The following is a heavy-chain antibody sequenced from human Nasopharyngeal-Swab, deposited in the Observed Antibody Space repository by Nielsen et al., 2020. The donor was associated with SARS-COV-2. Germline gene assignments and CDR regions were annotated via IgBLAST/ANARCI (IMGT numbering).Heavy chain of an antibody. CDR1: GYTFTSYY. J-gene: IGHJ6*02. D-gene: IGHD3-3*01. CDR3: ARDVEDFWSGYSFKPYYYYGMDV. V-gene: IGHV1-46*01. CDR2: INPSGGST. Sequence: ASVKVSCKASGYTFTSYYMHWVRQAPGQGLEWMGIINPSGGSTSYAQKFQGRVTMTRDTSTSTVYVELSSLRSEDTAVYYCARDVEDFWSGYSFKPYYYYGMDVWGQGTTVTVSS.